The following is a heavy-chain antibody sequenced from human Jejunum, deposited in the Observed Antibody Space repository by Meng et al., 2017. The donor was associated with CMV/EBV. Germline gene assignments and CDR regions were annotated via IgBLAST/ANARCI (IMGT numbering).Heavy chain of an antibody. CDR3: AAGGSGSIDY. CDR1: GFALTAYY. J-gene: IGHJ4*02. Sequence: VQLVQCGDEVKKPEASVKRSLKATGFALTAYYMHWVRQAPGQGLEWMGINHPSGRRTTYAQKFQVRVTMTRDKSTSTVYMELSSLTSDDTAVYYCAAGGSGSIDYWGQGTLVTVSS. V-gene: IGHV1-46*01. D-gene: IGHD6-19*01. CDR2: NHPSGRRT.